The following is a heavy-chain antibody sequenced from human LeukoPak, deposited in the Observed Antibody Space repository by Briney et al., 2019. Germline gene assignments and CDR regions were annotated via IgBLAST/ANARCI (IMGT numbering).Heavy chain of an antibody. CDR1: GYTFTNYG. CDR3: AKSSGYSGYDSPFDY. D-gene: IGHD5-12*01. J-gene: IGHJ4*02. CDR2: ISAYNGYT. V-gene: IGHV1-18*01. Sequence: ASGKVSCKASGYTFTNYGVSWVRQAPGQGLEWMGWISAYNGYTNYAQKFQFRVTMTTDTSTSTAYMELRSLTSDDTAVYYCAKSSGYSGYDSPFDYWGQGTLVTVSS.